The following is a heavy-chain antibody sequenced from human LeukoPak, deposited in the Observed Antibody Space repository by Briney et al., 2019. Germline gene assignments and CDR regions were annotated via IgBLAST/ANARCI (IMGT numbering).Heavy chain of an antibody. D-gene: IGHD4-11*01. CDR3: ARRYSNSFDY. J-gene: IGHJ4*02. Sequence: GGSLRLSCAASGFTFSDYYMTWIRQAPGKGLEWVSYISNSGGTIYYTDSVKGRFTISRDNAKNSLYLQMNSLRAEDTAVYYCARRYSNSFDYWGQGTLVTVSS. V-gene: IGHV3-11*01. CDR2: ISNSGGTI. CDR1: GFTFSDYY.